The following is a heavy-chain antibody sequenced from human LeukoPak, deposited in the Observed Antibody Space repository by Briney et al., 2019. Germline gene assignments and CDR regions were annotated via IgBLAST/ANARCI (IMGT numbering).Heavy chain of an antibody. D-gene: IGHD3-22*01. J-gene: IGHJ4*02. CDR3: AREGYYYDSSPDY. Sequence: GGSLRLSWAASGFTFSDYYMSWIRQAPGKGLEWGSYISSSGSTIYYADSVKGRFTISRDNAKNSLYLQMNSLRAEDTAVYYCAREGYYYDSSPDYWGQGTLVTVSS. CDR1: GFTFSDYY. V-gene: IGHV3-11*01. CDR2: ISSSGSTI.